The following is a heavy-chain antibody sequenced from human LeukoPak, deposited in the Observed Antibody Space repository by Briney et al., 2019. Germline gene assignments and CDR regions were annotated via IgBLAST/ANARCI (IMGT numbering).Heavy chain of an antibody. D-gene: IGHD6-6*01. CDR3: AKWKYSNSGIDDY. V-gene: IGHV3-23*01. CDR2: ISGSGDNT. CDR1: GFIFSDYS. Sequence: GGSLRLSCAASGFIFSDYSMNWVRQAPGQGLGWVSVISGSGDNTYYADSVKGRFTISRDNSKNMLYLQMNSLRAEDTAVYYCAKWKYSNSGIDDYWGQGTLVTVSS. J-gene: IGHJ4*02.